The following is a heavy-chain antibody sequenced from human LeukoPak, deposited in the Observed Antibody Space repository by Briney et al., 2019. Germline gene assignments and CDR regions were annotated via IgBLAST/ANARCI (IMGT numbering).Heavy chain of an antibody. Sequence: ASVKVSCKASGGTFSSCAISWVRQAPGQGLEWMGGIIPIFGTANYAQKFQGRVTITADESTSTAYMELSSLRSEDTAVYYCARGTRDDQLSFFWGQGTLVTVSS. CDR2: IIPIFGTA. J-gene: IGHJ4*02. D-gene: IGHD2-2*01. CDR1: GGTFSSCA. CDR3: ARGTRDDQLSFF. V-gene: IGHV1-69*13.